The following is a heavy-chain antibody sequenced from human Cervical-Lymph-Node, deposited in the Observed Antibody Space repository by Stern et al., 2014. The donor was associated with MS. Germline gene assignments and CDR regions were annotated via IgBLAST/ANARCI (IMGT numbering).Heavy chain of an antibody. V-gene: IGHV3-30*18. CDR3: AKVKLDGDDVRYYYGFDV. Sequence: QIKLGESGGGVVQPTRTRRLSCAFSGFSFNRYAMRWVCLSPAQGLAWVAVISYAGSEMHYAGPVKGRFTISRDNSKNTLYLQMSSMRAEDAALYYCAKVKLDGDDVRYYYGFDVWGQGTPLTVS. J-gene: IGHJ6*02. CDR2: ISYAGSEM. CDR1: GFSFNRYA. D-gene: IGHD4-17*01.